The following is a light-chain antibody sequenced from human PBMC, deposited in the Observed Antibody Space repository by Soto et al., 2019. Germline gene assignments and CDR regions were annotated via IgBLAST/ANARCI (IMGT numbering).Light chain of an antibody. CDR2: GAS. Sequence: DIQMTQSPSSLSASVGDRVTITCRASQGISNSLAWYQQKPGKVPKLLIFGASTSQSGVPFRFSGSGSGTDFTLTISNLQPEDVATYYCQSYNSAPLTFGPGTKVDIK. CDR3: QSYNSAPLT. V-gene: IGKV1-27*01. CDR1: QGISNS. J-gene: IGKJ3*01.